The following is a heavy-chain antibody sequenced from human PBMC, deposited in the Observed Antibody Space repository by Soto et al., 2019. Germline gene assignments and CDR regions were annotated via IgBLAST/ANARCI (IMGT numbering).Heavy chain of an antibody. Sequence: EVQLVESGGGLVQPGGSLRLSCAASGFTFSSYWMHWVRQAPGKGLVWVSRITSDGSTISYADSVKGRFTISRDNAKNTLYLQMNNLSAEDTAVYYCARVGTGNWYFDLWGRCTLVTVSS. J-gene: IGHJ2*01. CDR3: ARVGTGNWYFDL. CDR2: ITSDGSTI. D-gene: IGHD1-1*01. CDR1: GFTFSSYW. V-gene: IGHV3-74*01.